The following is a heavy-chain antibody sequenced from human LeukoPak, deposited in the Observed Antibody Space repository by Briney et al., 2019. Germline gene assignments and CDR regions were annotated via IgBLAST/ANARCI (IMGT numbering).Heavy chain of an antibody. CDR1: GYSISSGYY. J-gene: IGHJ3*02. D-gene: IGHD6-13*01. V-gene: IGHV4-38-2*01. CDR2: IYHSGST. Sequence: SETLSLTCAVCGYSISSGYYWGWIRQPPGKGLEWIGSIYHSGSTNYNPSLKSRVTISVDTSKNQFSLKLSSVTAADTAVYYCARAAAAAFDIWGQGTMVTVSS. CDR3: ARAAAAAFDI.